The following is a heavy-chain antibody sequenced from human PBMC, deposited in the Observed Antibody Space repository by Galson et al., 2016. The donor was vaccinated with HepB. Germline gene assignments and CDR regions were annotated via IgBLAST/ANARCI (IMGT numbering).Heavy chain of an antibody. CDR2: ISGNGYTT. CDR3: AKGLPRYNYDSNGYAG. CDR1: GFTFSTYA. Sequence: SLRLSCAASGFTFSTYAMSWVRQAPGKGLEWVSAISGNGYTTYYADSVKGRFTISRDNSKNSLFLQMNSLRAEDTAVYYCAKGLPRYNYDSNGYAGWGQGSLVTVSS. J-gene: IGHJ4*02. D-gene: IGHD3-22*01. V-gene: IGHV3-23*01.